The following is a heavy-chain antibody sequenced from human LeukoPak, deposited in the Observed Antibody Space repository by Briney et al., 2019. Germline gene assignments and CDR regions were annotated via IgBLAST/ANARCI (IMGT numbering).Heavy chain of an antibody. CDR2: INPNGGST. D-gene: IGHD3-22*01. CDR3: AREGPAYDSSEPFLDY. V-gene: IGHV1-46*01. CDR1: GYTFPSYY. Sequence: ASVKVSCKASGYTFPSYYMHWVRQAPGLGLEWMGIINPNGGSTSYAQKFQGRLTMTRDTSTSTVYMELSSLRSEDTAVYYCAREGPAYDSSEPFLDYWGQGTLVTVSS. J-gene: IGHJ4*02.